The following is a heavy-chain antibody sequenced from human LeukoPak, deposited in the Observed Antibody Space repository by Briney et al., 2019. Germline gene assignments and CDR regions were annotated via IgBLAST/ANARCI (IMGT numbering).Heavy chain of an antibody. J-gene: IGHJ5*02. CDR1: GYTFTGYY. D-gene: IGHD6-13*01. Sequence: ASVKVSCKASGYTFTGYYMHWVRQAPGQGLEWMGWINPNSGGTNYAQKFQGRVTMTRDTSISTAYMELGRLRSDDTAVYYCARVGQQLGNWFDPWGQGTLVTVSS. CDR2: INPNSGGT. V-gene: IGHV1-2*02. CDR3: ARVGQQLGNWFDP.